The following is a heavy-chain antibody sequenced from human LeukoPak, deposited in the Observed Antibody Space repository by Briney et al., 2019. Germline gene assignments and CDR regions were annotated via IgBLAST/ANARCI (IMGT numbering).Heavy chain of an antibody. CDR1: GFTFSYYG. CDR3: AKDLMRDRWFGES. J-gene: IGHJ5*02. D-gene: IGHD3-10*01. CDR2: IRYDGNDK. V-gene: IGHV3-30*02. Sequence: PGGSLRLSCAASGFTFSYYGFHWVRQAPGKGLEWVAFIRYDGNDKFYEKSVKGRFTISRDTSRNTLYLQMNSLSLEDTAVYYCAKDLMRDRWFGESWGQGTLVTVSS.